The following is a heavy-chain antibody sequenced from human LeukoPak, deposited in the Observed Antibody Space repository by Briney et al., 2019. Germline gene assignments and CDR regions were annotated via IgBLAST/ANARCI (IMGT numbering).Heavy chain of an antibody. Sequence: PWGSPGLSCAASGFTVSSNYMSWVRQAPGKGLEWVSVIYSGGSTYYADSVKGRFTTSQAYSKNTLYLEMSSLRAEDTAVYYCAREYDSSGYQSYGMDVWGDGKTVTVSS. D-gene: IGHD3-22*01. CDR3: AREYDSSGYQSYGMDV. CDR1: GFTVSSNY. V-gene: IGHV3-53*01. J-gene: IGHJ6*04. CDR2: IYSGGST.